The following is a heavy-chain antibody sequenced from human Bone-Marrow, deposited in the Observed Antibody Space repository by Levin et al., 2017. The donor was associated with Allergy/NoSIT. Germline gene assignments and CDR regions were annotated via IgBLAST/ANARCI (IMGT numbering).Heavy chain of an antibody. V-gene: IGHV3-7*04. CDR3: ARDLYGGSSPMGY. D-gene: IGHD6-13*01. CDR2: IKQDGSEK. Sequence: PGGSLRLSCAASGFTFSSYWMSWVRQAPGKGLEWVANIKQDGSEKYYVDSVKGRFTISRDNAKNSLYLQMNSLRAEDTAVYYCARDLYGGSSPMGYWGQGTLVTVSS. CDR1: GFTFSSYW. J-gene: IGHJ4*02.